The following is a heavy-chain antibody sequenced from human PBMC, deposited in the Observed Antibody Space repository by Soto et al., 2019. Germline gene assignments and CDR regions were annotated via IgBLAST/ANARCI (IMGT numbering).Heavy chain of an antibody. J-gene: IGHJ6*02. Sequence: QVQLVESGGGVVQPGRSLRLSCAASGFTFSSYGMHWVRQAPGKGLEWVAVIWYDGSNKYYADSVKGRFTISRDNSKNTLYLQMNSLRAEDTAVYYCARGTYDFWSGYPLLAGMDVWGQGTTVTVSS. CDR2: IWYDGSNK. CDR3: ARGTYDFWSGYPLLAGMDV. V-gene: IGHV3-33*01. D-gene: IGHD3-3*01. CDR1: GFTFSSYG.